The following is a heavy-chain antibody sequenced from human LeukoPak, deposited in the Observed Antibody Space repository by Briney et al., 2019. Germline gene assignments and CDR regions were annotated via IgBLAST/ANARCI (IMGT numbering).Heavy chain of an antibody. Sequence: GSLRLSCVASGFPFSSYWMTWVRQAPGKGLEWVANIKQDGTKKSYVDSVKGRFTISRDNAKNSLYLQMNSLRAEDTAIYYCTRVGYIDEGIDYWGQGTLVTVSS. V-gene: IGHV3-7*04. D-gene: IGHD5-24*01. J-gene: IGHJ4*02. CDR1: GFPFSSYW. CDR2: IKQDGTKK. CDR3: TRVGYIDEGIDY.